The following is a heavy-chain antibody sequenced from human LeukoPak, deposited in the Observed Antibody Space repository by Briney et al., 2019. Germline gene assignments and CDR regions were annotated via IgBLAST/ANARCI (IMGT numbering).Heavy chain of an antibody. CDR3: ARDVGYNYFDY. J-gene: IGHJ4*02. CDR1: GGSINSYY. Sequence: SETLSLTCTVSGGSINSYYWSWIRQPPGKGLEWIGYIYYSGSTNSNPSLKSRVTMSVDTSKNQFSLKLSSVTAADTAVYYCARDVGYNYFDYWGQGTLVTVSS. V-gene: IGHV4-59*01. D-gene: IGHD5-24*01. CDR2: IYYSGST.